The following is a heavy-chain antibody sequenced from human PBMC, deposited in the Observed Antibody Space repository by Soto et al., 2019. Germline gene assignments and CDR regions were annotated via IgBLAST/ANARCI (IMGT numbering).Heavy chain of an antibody. V-gene: IGHV3-53*01. Sequence: GGSLRLSCAASGFTVSSKYMSWVRQAPGKGLEWVSVIYSDGSTYYADSVKGRFTISRDNSKNTLYLQMNSLRAEDTAVYYCATERGPTCYFDYWGQGTLVTVSS. CDR2: IYSDGST. CDR1: GFTVSSKY. CDR3: ATERGPTCYFDY. J-gene: IGHJ4*02.